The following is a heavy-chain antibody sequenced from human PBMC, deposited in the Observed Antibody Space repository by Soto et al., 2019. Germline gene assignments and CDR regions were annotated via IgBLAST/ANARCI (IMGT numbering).Heavy chain of an antibody. J-gene: IGHJ5*02. CDR2: INHSGST. CDR3: ARVYGNLRYYDSWSGINWFDA. Sequence: SETLSLTCAVYGGSFSGYYWSWIRQPPGKGLEWIGEINHSGSTNYTPSLKSRVTISVDTSKNQFSLKLSSVTAADTAVYYCARVYGNLRYYDSWSGINWFDAWGQGTLVT. D-gene: IGHD3-3*01. CDR1: GGSFSGYY. V-gene: IGHV4-34*01.